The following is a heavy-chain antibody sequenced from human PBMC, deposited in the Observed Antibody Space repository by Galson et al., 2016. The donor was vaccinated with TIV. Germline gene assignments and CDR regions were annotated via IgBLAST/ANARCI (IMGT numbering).Heavy chain of an antibody. D-gene: IGHD5/OR15-5a*01. CDR2: IFAIFGIA. Sequence: SVKVSCKASGGILRTNAISWVRQAPGQGLEWMGGIFAIFGIANYAQKFQGRVTITADESTSTAYMELSSLRSEDTAVHYCARNSGYSVTGDFDFWGQGTLVTVSS. J-gene: IGHJ4*02. CDR1: GGILRTNA. V-gene: IGHV1-69*13. CDR3: ARNSGYSVTGDFDF.